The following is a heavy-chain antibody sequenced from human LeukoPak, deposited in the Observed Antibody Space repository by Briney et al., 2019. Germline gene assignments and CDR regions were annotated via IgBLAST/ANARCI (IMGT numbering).Heavy chain of an antibody. CDR3: ARHRKNFYCSSTSCRLYYYYMDV. V-gene: IGHV4-4*09. D-gene: IGHD2-2*01. CDR2: IYTSGST. CDR1: GGSISSYY. Sequence: PSETLSLTCTVSGGSISSYYWSWIRQPPGKGLEWIGYIYTSGSTYYNPSLKSRVTISVDTSKNQFSLKLSSVTAADTAVYYCARHRKNFYCSSTSCRLYYYYMDVWGKGTTVTVSS. J-gene: IGHJ6*03.